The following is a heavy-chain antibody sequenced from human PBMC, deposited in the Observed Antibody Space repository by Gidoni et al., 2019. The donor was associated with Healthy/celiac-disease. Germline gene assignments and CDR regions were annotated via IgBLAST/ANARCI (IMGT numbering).Heavy chain of an antibody. CDR3: AKFGGYFDWLLSAYFDY. D-gene: IGHD3-9*01. J-gene: IGHJ4*02. CDR2: ISGSGGST. Sequence: EVQLLESGGGLVQPGGSLRLSCAASGFPFSGYAMSWVRQAPGKGLEWVSAISGSGGSTYYADSVKGRFTISRDNSKNTLYLQMNSLRAEDTAVYYCAKFGGYFDWLLSAYFDYWGQGTLVTVSS. V-gene: IGHV3-23*01. CDR1: GFPFSGYA.